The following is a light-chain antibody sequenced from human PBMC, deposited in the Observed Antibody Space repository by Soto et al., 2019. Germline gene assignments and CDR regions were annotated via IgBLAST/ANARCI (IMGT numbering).Light chain of an antibody. Sequence: DIHMPQSPSSLSASVGDRVAITCRASRTITTYLNWYQHKPGKAPKLLIYAAISLQSGVPSRLSGSGSGTDFTLTISSLQPEDFATYYCQQTYSTPHTFGQGTKVDIK. CDR2: AAI. CDR1: RTITTY. J-gene: IGKJ2*01. CDR3: QQTYSTPHT. V-gene: IGKV1-39*01.